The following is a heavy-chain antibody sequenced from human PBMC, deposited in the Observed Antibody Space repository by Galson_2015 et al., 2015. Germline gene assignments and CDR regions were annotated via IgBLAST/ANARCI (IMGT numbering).Heavy chain of an antibody. CDR1: GYTFTGYY. CDR3: ARGVGAVTTSWFDP. J-gene: IGHJ5*02. Sequence: SVKVSCKASGYTFTGYYMHWVRQAPGQGLEWMGRINPTRGGTNYAQKFQGRVTMTRDTSISTAYMELSRLRSDDTAVYYCARGVGAVTTSWFDPWGQGTLVTVSS. D-gene: IGHD4-17*01. V-gene: IGHV1-2*06. CDR2: INPTRGGT.